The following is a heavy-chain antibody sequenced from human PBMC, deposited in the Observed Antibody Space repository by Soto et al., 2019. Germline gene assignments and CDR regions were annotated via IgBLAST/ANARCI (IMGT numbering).Heavy chain of an antibody. CDR3: VRVNAYSYQFCYAMDV. V-gene: IGHV2-26*01. J-gene: IGHJ6*02. D-gene: IGHD1-1*01. CDR2: IFSDDEI. Sequence: QVTLKESGPVLVKPTETLTLTCAVSGFSLSTGRMGVSWVRQPPGKALEWLAHIFSDDEISYSTSLQSRLTVSKDTSGRQVVLSMTNVDPVDTGRYYCVRVNAYSYQFCYAMDVWGQGTTVTVSS. CDR1: GFSLSTGRMG.